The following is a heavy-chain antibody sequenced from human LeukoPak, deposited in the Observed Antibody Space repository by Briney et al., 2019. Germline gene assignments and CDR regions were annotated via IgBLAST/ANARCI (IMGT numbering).Heavy chain of an antibody. CDR2: INWNGGST. Sequence: GGSLRLSCAASGFTFSSYSMNWVRQAPGKGLEWVSGINWNGGSTGYADSVKGRFTISRDNAKNSLYLQMNSLRAEDTALYYCASGLRLGELPIDWGQGTLVTVSS. CDR3: ASGLRLGELPID. V-gene: IGHV3-20*04. D-gene: IGHD3-16*01. J-gene: IGHJ4*02. CDR1: GFTFSSYS.